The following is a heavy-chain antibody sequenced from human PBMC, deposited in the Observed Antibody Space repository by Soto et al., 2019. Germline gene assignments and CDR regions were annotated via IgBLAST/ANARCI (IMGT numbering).Heavy chain of an antibody. J-gene: IGHJ4*02. CDR1: GYSISSGFY. CDR2: IFYSGST. V-gene: IGHV4-38-2*02. D-gene: IGHD6-6*01. Sequence: PSETLSLTCSVSGYSISSGFYWDWIRQPPGKGLEWIGSIFYSGSTYYNPSLKSRVTISVDTSKNQFSLKLSPVTAADTAVYYCARHADRGQLVTAFDYWGQGTLVTVSS. CDR3: ARHADRGQLVTAFDY.